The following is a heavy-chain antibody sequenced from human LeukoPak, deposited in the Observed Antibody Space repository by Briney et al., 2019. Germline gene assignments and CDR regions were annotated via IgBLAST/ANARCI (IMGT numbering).Heavy chain of an antibody. V-gene: IGHV4-39*01. Sequence: SETLSLTCTVSGGSVSDYYWGWIRQPPGKGLEWIGSIYSSGSTYYNASLQSRVTISIETSKNQISLRLSSVTAADTAMYYCAKSGGYGLIDYWGQGTLVTVSS. CDR2: IYSSGST. CDR3: AKSGGYGLIDY. D-gene: IGHD1-26*01. CDR1: GGSVSDYY. J-gene: IGHJ4*02.